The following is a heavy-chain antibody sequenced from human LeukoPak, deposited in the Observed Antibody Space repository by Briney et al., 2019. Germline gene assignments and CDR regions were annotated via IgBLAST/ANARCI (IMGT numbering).Heavy chain of an antibody. CDR3: ARAYCSGGSCHFDY. D-gene: IGHD2-15*01. CDR2: IYYSGST. Sequence: SETLSLTCTVSGGSISSYYWSWIRQPPGKGLEWIGYIYYSGSTNYNPSLKSRVTIPVDTSKNQFSLKLSSVTAADTAVYYCARAYCSGGSCHFDYWGQGTLVTVSS. J-gene: IGHJ4*02. V-gene: IGHV4-59*08. CDR1: GGSISSYY.